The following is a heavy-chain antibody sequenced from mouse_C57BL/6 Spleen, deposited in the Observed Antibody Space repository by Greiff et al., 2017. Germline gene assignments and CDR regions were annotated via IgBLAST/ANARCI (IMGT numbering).Heavy chain of an antibody. CDR3: ARKGPFYFDY. Sequence: QVQLQQPGAELVRPGSSMKLSCKASGYTFTSYWMHWVKQRPIQGLEWIGNIDPSDSETHYNQKFKDKATLTVDKSSSTAYMQLSSLTSEDSAVYYCARKGPFYFDYWGQGTTLTVSS. CDR2: IDPSDSET. J-gene: IGHJ2*01. CDR1: GYTFTSYW. V-gene: IGHV1-52*01.